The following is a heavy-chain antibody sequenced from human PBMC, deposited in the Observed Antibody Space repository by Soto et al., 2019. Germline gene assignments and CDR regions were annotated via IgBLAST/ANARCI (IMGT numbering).Heavy chain of an antibody. CDR2: IIPIFGTA. V-gene: IGHV1-69*01. Sequence: QVQLVQSGAEVKKPGSSVKVSCKASGGTFSSYAISWVRQAPGQGLEWMGGIIPIFGTANYAQNFQGRVTIAGGESRSTAYMELSILRSEDAAVYYCAIEETNGSGWCRSFWFDPWGQGTLVTVSS. J-gene: IGHJ5*02. CDR1: GGTFSSYA. CDR3: AIEETNGSGWCRSFWFDP. D-gene: IGHD6-19*01.